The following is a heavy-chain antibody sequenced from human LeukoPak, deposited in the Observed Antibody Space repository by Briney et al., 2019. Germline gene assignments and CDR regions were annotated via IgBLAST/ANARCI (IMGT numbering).Heavy chain of an antibody. CDR2: ISSSGSTI. CDR1: GFTFSRYE. CDR3: AELGITMIGGV. Sequence: HSGGPLRLSCAASGFTFSRYEMHWPRHAPGKGLEWVAYISSSGSTIYYADSVKRLFTISRDNAKNSLYLQMNSLRAEDTAVYYCAELGITMIGGVWGKGTTVTISS. D-gene: IGHD3-10*02. V-gene: IGHV3-48*03. J-gene: IGHJ6*04.